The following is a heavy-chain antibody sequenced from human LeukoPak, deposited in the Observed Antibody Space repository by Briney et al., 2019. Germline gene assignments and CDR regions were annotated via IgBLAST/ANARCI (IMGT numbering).Heavy chain of an antibody. CDR3: ARSCSWFDP. Sequence: SGPALVKPTQTLTLTCTFSGLSVSTSGMCVSWIRQPPGKALEWLARIDWDDDKYYSTSLKTRLTISKDTSKNQVVLTMTNMDPVDTATHYCARSCSWFDPWGQGTLVTVSS. J-gene: IGHJ5*02. CDR2: IDWDDDK. V-gene: IGHV2-70*11. D-gene: IGHD3-10*02. CDR1: GLSVSTSGMC.